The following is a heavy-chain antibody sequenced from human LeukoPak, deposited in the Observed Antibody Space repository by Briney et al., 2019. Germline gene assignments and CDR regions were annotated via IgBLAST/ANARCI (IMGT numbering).Heavy chain of an antibody. Sequence: ASVKVSCKASRYTFTGYYMHWVRQAPGQGLEWMGWINPNSGGTNYAQKFQGRVTMTRDTSISTAYMELSRLRSDDTAVYYCAREMECSGGSCYPSNDYWGQGTLVTVSS. CDR3: AREMECSGGSCYPSNDY. D-gene: IGHD2-15*01. CDR1: RYTFTGYY. CDR2: INPNSGGT. V-gene: IGHV1-2*02. J-gene: IGHJ4*02.